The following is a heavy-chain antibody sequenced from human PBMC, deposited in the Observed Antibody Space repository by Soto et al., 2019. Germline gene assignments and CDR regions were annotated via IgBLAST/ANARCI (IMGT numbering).Heavy chain of an antibody. V-gene: IGHV3-30*18. D-gene: IGHD2-2*01. CDR1: GFTFSSYG. CDR2: ISYDGSNI. Sequence: PVGSLRLSCAASGFTFSSYGMHWVRQAPGKGLEWVAVISYDGSNIYYADSVKGRFTISRDNSKNTLYLQMNSLRAEDTAVYYCAKGGGVVVPAANDYWGQGTMVTVSS. J-gene: IGHJ4*02. CDR3: AKGGGVVVPAANDY.